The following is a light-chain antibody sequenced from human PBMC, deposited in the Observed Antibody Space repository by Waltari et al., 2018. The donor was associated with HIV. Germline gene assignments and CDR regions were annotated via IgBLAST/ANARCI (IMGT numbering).Light chain of an antibody. CDR3: HSRDTNSDHYV. CDR1: SLRSFF. V-gene: IGLV3-19*01. Sequence: SSELTQDPVVSVALGPTINITCQGDSLRSFFANWYQRRPGQAPVLVVYGANRRPSGIPDRFSASNSGNTSSLIISDSQAVDEADYYCHSRDTNSDHYVFGGGTRVIV. CDR2: GAN. J-gene: IGLJ1*01.